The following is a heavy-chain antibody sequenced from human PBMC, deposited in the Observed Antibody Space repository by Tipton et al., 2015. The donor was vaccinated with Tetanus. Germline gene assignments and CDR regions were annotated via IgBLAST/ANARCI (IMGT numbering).Heavy chain of an antibody. V-gene: IGHV4-61*08. CDR3: ARVYFYDSGGYYRTPGFDS. D-gene: IGHD3-22*01. J-gene: IGHJ4*02. CDR2: ISNSGRT. Sequence: TLSLTCTVSGDSVRSGDYQWNWIRQSPGKGLEWLAYISNSGRTNSNYDLKSRISISRDTSKNQFSLSLTSVTAADTAMFYCARVYFYDSGGYYRTPGFDSWGQGALVTVSS. CDR1: GDSVRSGDYQ.